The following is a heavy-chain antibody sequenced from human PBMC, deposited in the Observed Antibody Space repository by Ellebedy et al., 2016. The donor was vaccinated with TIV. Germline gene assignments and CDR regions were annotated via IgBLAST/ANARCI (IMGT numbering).Heavy chain of an antibody. D-gene: IGHD5-24*01. CDR1: GFTFSSYA. CDR2: ISSSSSYI. Sequence: GESLKIPXAASGFTFSSYAMHWARQAPGKGLEWVSSISSSSSYIYYADSVKGRFTISRDNAKNSLYLQMNSLRAEDTAVYYCARDPPDGYNYGHYFDYWGQGTLVTVSS. J-gene: IGHJ4*02. V-gene: IGHV3-21*04. CDR3: ARDPPDGYNYGHYFDY.